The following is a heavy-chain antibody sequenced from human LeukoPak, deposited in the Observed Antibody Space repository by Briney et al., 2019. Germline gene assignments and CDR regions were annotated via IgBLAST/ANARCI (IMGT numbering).Heavy chain of an antibody. Sequence: PGGSLRLSCATSGFSFSSHAMTWVRQAPGKGLEWLSAIGISGDDTYYADSVKGRFTISRDNSKNTLYLQMNSLSADDTAMYYCANEIRPNDYWGQGTLVTVSS. D-gene: IGHD4-17*01. J-gene: IGHJ4*02. CDR2: IGISGDDT. CDR3: ANEIRPNDY. V-gene: IGHV3-23*01. CDR1: GFSFSSHA.